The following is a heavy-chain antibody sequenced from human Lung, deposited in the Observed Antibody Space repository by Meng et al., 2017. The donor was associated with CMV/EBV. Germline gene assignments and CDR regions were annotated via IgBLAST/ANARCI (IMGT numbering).Heavy chain of an antibody. J-gene: IGHJ4*02. Sequence: SCAASGFAFRNYAMHWARQAPGKGLEWVAVTTYDGSNIFYADSVKGRFTISRDNSENTLYLQMNSLRAEDTAVYFCAREDYTQAFDYWGQGTLVTVSS. CDR3: AREDYTQAFDY. D-gene: IGHD4-11*01. CDR2: TTYDGSNI. CDR1: GFAFRNYA. V-gene: IGHV3-30*04.